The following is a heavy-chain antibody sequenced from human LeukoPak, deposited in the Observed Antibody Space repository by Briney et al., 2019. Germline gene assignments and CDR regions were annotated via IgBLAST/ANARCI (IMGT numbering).Heavy chain of an antibody. D-gene: IGHD3-9*01. V-gene: IGHV1-2*02. CDR1: GYTFTGYY. CDR3: ARVKPYDILTFDY. J-gene: IGHJ4*02. CDR2: INPNSGGT. Sequence: ASVKVSCKASGYTFTGYYMHWVRQPPGQGLEWMGWINPNSGGTNYAQKFQGRVTMTRDTSISTAYMELSRLRSDDTAVYYCARVKPYDILTFDYWGQGTLVTVSS.